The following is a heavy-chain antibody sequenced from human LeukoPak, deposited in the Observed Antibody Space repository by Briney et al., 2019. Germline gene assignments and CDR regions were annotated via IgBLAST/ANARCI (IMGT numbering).Heavy chain of an antibody. Sequence: GGSVKVSCKASGYTFTSYYMHWGRQGPGQGREWRGITILSGVSTSYAQTFQGRVTMTRDISTSTVYIGRGSWRSQDTAVYNCARPRGGIFGVVITTPDFDYWGQGTLVTVST. CDR2: TILSGVST. CDR3: ARPRGGIFGVVITTPDFDY. D-gene: IGHD3-3*01. CDR1: GYTFTSYY. V-gene: IGHV1-46*01. J-gene: IGHJ4*02.